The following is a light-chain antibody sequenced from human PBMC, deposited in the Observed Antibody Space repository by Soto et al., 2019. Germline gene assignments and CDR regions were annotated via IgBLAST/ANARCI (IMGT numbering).Light chain of an antibody. CDR2: EVS. CDR3: SSYTRSTTLV. Sequence: QSALTQPASVSGSPGQSITISCTGTSSDVGSYNYVSWYQQHPGKAPKLMIYEVSNRPSGVSNRSSGSKSDNTASLTISGLQAEDEADYYCSSYTRSTTLVFGTGTKLTVL. CDR1: SSDVGSYNY. V-gene: IGLV2-14*01. J-gene: IGLJ1*01.